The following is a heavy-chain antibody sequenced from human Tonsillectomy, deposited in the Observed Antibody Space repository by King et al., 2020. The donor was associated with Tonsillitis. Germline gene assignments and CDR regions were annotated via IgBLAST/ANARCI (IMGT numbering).Heavy chain of an antibody. D-gene: IGHD6-6*01. CDR1: GGSISNYY. J-gene: IGHJ6*02. V-gene: IGHV4-59*08. Sequence: QLQESGPGLVKPSETLSLTCTVSGGSISNYYWSWIRQPPGKGLEWIGYIYYSGSANNNPSLKSRVTLSIDTSKNQFSLKLRSVTAADTALYYCACSTEKVHYYCCLYVWGQGTTVTVSS. CDR3: ACSTEKVHYYCCLYV. CDR2: IYYSGSA.